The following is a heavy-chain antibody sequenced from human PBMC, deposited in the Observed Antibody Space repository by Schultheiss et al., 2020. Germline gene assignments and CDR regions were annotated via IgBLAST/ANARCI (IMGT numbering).Heavy chain of an antibody. J-gene: IGHJ4*02. D-gene: IGHD3-22*01. CDR2: ISSSSSYI. CDR1: GFTFSSYS. Sequence: GGSLRLSCAASGFTFSSYSMNWVRQAPGKGLEWVSSISSSSSYIYYADSVKGRFTISRDNAKNTLYLQMNSLRAEDTAVYYCARDSGYYDSSGYYSYWGQGTLVTVSS. CDR3: ARDSGYYDSSGYYSY. V-gene: IGHV3-21*01.